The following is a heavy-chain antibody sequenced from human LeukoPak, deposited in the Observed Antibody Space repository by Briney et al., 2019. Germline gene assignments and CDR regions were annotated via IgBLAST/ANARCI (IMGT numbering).Heavy chain of an antibody. Sequence: GGSLRLSCAASGFSFSNYAMIWVCQAPGKGLEWVSSISGSGGNTYYADSVKGRFTISRDNSKNNLYPQMNSLRAEDTAVYYCAKDSSSWYHSPLYYFDYWGQGTLVTVSS. CDR2: ISGSGGNT. D-gene: IGHD6-13*01. V-gene: IGHV3-23*01. CDR3: AKDSSSWYHSPLYYFDY. CDR1: GFSFSNYA. J-gene: IGHJ4*02.